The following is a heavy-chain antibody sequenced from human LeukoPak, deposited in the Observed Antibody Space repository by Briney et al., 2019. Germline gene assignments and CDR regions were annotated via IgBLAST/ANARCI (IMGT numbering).Heavy chain of an antibody. CDR3: ARDFRVYDQAVDY. V-gene: IGHV7-4-1*02. Sequence: ASVKVSCKASGYTFTSYAMHWVRQAPGQRLEWMGWINTNTGNPTYAQGFTGRFVFSLDTSVSTAYLQISSLKAEDTAVYYCARDFRVYDQAVDYWGQGTLVTVSS. CDR2: INTNTGNP. J-gene: IGHJ4*02. D-gene: IGHD5/OR15-5a*01. CDR1: GYTFTSYA.